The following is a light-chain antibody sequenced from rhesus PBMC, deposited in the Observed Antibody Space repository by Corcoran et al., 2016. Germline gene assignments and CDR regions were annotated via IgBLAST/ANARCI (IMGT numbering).Light chain of an antibody. CDR2: DTT. CDR3: WLYDSGAYI. CDR1: TGAVTSGHH. Sequence: QAVVTQEPSLTVSPGGTVTLPCASSTGAVTSGHHPHWFQQKPGQAPKTLIYDTTNKLSWPPARFSGSLHGGKAALTLSGAQPEDEAEYYCWLYDSGAYIFGAGTRLTV. V-gene: IGLV7-80*01. J-gene: IGLJ1*01.